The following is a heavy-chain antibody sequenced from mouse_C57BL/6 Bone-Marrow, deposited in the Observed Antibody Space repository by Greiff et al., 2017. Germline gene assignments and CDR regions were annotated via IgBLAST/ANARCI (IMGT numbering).Heavy chain of an antibody. CDR1: GFTFSDFY. D-gene: IGHD2-10*01. Sequence: EVKLMESGGGLVQSGRSLRLSCATSGFTFSDFYMEWVRQAPGKGLEWIAASRNKANDYTTEYSASVKGRFIVSRDTSQSILYLQMNALRAEDTAIYYCARAPLPFYFDYWGQGTTLTVSS. J-gene: IGHJ2*01. CDR3: ARAPLPFYFDY. CDR2: SRNKANDYTT. V-gene: IGHV7-1*01.